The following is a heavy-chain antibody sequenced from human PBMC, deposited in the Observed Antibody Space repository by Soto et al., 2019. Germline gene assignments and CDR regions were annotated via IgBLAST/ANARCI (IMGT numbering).Heavy chain of an antibody. D-gene: IGHD2-15*01. Sequence: PGESLKISCKGSGYSFTSYWISWVRQMPGEGLEWMGRIDPSDSYTNYSPSFQGHVTISADKSISTAYLQWSSLKASDTAMYYCARHDIVVVVAATPVILGMDVWGQGTTVTVSS. CDR1: GYSFTSYW. V-gene: IGHV5-10-1*01. CDR3: ARHDIVVVVAATPVILGMDV. CDR2: IDPSDSYT. J-gene: IGHJ6*02.